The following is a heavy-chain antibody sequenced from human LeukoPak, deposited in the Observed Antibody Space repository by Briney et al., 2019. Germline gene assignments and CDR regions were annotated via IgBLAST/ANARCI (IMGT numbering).Heavy chain of an antibody. Sequence: PSETLSLTCTVSSGSISSGDYYWSWIRQPPGKGLEWIGYIYYSGSTYYNPSLKSRVTISVDTSKNQFSLKLSSVTAADTAVYYCARDLLNEGNHLDYWGQETLVTVSS. CDR3: ARDLLNEGNHLDY. CDR1: SGSISSGDYY. J-gene: IGHJ4*02. D-gene: IGHD4-23*01. CDR2: IYYSGST. V-gene: IGHV4-30-4*01.